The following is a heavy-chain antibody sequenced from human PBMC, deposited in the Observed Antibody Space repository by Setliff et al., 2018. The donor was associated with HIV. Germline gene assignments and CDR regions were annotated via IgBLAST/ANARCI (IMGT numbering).Heavy chain of an antibody. CDR2: IHHSGST. CDR1: GDSVSDYY. D-gene: IGHD3-10*01. V-gene: IGHV4-34*01. Sequence: SETLSLTCTVYGDSVSDYYWSWIRQTPGKGLEWIGEIHHSGSTNYNPSLRSRLTISADTSKKQLYLRVTSVTAADTAVYYCARALMVRGVTTPFDSWGQGTLVTVSS. J-gene: IGHJ4*02. CDR3: ARALMVRGVTTPFDS.